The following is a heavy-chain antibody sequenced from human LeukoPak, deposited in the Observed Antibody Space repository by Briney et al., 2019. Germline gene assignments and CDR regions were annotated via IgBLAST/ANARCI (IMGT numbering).Heavy chain of an antibody. CDR3: AKDPAQRGGYCRGGSCPDGGY. V-gene: IGHV3-23*01. CDR1: GFTFSSYA. CDR2: ISGGGGST. D-gene: IGHD2-15*01. Sequence: PGGSLRLSCAASGFTFSSYAMSWVRQAPGKGLEWVSAISGGGGSTYYADSVKGRFTISRDNSKNTLYLQMNSLRVEDTAVYYCAKDPAQRGGYCRGGSCPDGGYWGQGTLVTVSS. J-gene: IGHJ4*02.